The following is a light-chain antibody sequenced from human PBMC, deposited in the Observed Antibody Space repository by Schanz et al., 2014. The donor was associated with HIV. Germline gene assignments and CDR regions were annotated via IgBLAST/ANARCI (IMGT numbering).Light chain of an antibody. CDR3: QSYDSSLSGWV. CDR1: SSDVGTYHL. J-gene: IGLJ3*02. Sequence: QSALTQPASVSGSPGQSITISCTGTSSDVGTYHLVSWYQQYPGKPPKLMIYEVSNRPSGVPDRFSGSKSGTSASLAITGLQAEDEADYYCQSYDSSLSGWVFGGGTKLTVL. V-gene: IGLV2-14*02. CDR2: EVS.